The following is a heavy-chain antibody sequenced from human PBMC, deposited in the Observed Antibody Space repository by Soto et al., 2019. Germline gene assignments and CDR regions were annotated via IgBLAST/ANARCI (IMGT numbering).Heavy chain of an antibody. CDR1: GHTLWNFG. D-gene: IGHD5-12*01. CDR3: ARGGEIGYSGYINFDY. CDR2: ISPYNDAT. J-gene: IGHJ4*02. V-gene: IGHV1-18*01. Sequence: ASVKVSCKTSGHTLWNFGISWVRQAPGQGLEWMGWISPYNDATNYAQKFQDRVTITRDTSASTAYMELSSLRSEDTAVYFCARGGEIGYSGYINFDYWGQGTLVTVSS.